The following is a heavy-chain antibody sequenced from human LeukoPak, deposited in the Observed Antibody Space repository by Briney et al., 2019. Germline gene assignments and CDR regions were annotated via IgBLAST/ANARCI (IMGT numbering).Heavy chain of an antibody. CDR1: GFTFSSYA. Sequence: GGSLRLSCAASGFTFSSYAMSWVRQAPGKGLEWVSAIGPSGVGTYYADSVKGRFTISRDNSKNTLSLQMNSLRAEDTAMYYCARKYGSGSFDNWGQGTLVTVSS. J-gene: IGHJ4*02. V-gene: IGHV3-23*01. D-gene: IGHD3-10*01. CDR3: ARKYGSGSFDN. CDR2: IGPSGVGT.